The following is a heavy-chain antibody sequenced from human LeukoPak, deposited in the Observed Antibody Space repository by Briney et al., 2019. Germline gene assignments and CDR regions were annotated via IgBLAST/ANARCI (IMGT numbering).Heavy chain of an antibody. CDR1: GGSISSGGYS. CDR3: ARVRCSGGSCYFDY. V-gene: IGHV4-30-4*07. CDR2: IYYSGST. Sequence: PSGTLSLTCAVSGGSISSGGYSWSWIRQPPGKGLEWIGYIYYSGSTYYNPSLKSRVTISVDTSKNQFSLKLSSVTAADTAVYYCARVRCSGGSCYFDYWGQGTLVTVSS. J-gene: IGHJ4*02. D-gene: IGHD2-15*01.